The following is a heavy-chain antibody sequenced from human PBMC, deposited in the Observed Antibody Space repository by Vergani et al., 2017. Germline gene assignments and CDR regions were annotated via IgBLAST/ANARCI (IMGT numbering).Heavy chain of an antibody. CDR3: ARDLAYCHEGSCAL. J-gene: IGHJ4*02. CDR1: GFTLNRYG. D-gene: IGHD2-15*01. Sequence: QVQLVQSGGGVVQPGGPLRLPCVALGFTLNRYGMQGVRQAPAKGLEWVAYVLFAGSNEYYADAVKGRFIVSRDNSKDALYLKMNSLRTADTAVYYCARDLAYCHEGSCALWGQGSVVTVSS. CDR2: VLFAGSNE. V-gene: IGHV3-30*02.